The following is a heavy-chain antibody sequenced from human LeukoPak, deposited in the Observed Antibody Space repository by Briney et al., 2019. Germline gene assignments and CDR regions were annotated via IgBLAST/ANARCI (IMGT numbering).Heavy chain of an antibody. CDR3: ARWLMRATTRDAFDI. J-gene: IGHJ3*02. Sequence: SVKVSCKASGYTFTDYYIHWVRQAPGQGLQWMAWINPDSGGTNYAQKFQGRVTLTTDTSISTAYIELSGLRSDDTAVFYCARWLMRATTRDAFDIWGQGTLVTVSS. D-gene: IGHD1-26*01. CDR2: INPDSGGT. CDR1: GYTFTDYY. V-gene: IGHV1-2*02.